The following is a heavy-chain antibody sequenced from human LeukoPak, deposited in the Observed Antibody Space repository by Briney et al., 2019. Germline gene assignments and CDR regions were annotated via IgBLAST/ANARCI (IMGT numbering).Heavy chain of an antibody. D-gene: IGHD1-26*01. V-gene: IGHV4-59*01. CDR1: GGSISSYY. J-gene: IGHJ4*02. CDR2: IYYSGST. CDR3: TGGGSYGGYFDY. Sequence: PSETLSLTCTVSGGSISSYYWSWIRQPPGKGLEWIGYIYYSGSTNYNPSLKSRVTISVDTSKNQFSLKLSSVTAADTAVYCCTGGGSYGGYFDYWGQGTLVTVSS.